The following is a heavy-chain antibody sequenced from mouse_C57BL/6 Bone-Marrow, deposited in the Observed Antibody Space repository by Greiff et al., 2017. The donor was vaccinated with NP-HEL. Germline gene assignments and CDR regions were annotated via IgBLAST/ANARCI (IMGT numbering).Heavy chain of an antibody. V-gene: IGHV5-2*01. CDR1: EYEFPTHD. CDR2: INSDGGST. D-gene: IGHD2-3*01. CDR3: ARRSDGYFWYFDV. Sequence: EVMLVESGGGLVQPGESLKLSCESNEYEFPTHDMSWVRKTPEKRLELVAAINSDGGSTYYPDTMERRFIISRDNTKKTLYLQMSSLRSEDTALYYCARRSDGYFWYFDVWGTGTTVTVSS. J-gene: IGHJ1*03.